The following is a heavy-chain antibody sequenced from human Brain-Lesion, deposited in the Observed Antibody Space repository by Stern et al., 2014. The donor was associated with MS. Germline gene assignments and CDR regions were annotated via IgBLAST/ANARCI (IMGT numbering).Heavy chain of an antibody. V-gene: IGHV4-39*01. CDR1: GGSVSSSSHY. J-gene: IGHJ4*02. CDR3: ARALPQSSGIGVSYYFDY. D-gene: IGHD6-19*01. CDR2: MDYAGNT. Sequence: QLQLQESGPGLVKPSETLSLTCTVSGGSVSSSSHYWAWIRQPPGKWLEWLGGMDYAGNTYYNPSPRSRVTLPVDPSKNQVSLNLISVTAADTAVYYCARALPQSSGIGVSYYFDYWGQGALVTVSS.